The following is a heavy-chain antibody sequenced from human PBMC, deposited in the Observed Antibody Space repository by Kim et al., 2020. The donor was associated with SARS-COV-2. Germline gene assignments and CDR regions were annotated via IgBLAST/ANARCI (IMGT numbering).Heavy chain of an antibody. Sequence: ASVKVSCKASDYTFTDYYIHWVRQAPGQGLEWMGWINPNTGGTNSAQKFQGRVTVTWDRSISTAYMELSRLRSDDTALYYCTRGRVRSTWDSHGKGTGMDVWGQGTTVTVSS. J-gene: IGHJ6*02. V-gene: IGHV1-2*02. CDR3: TRGRVRSTWDSHGKGTGMDV. CDR1: DYTFTDYY. CDR2: INPNTGGT. D-gene: IGHD1-26*01.